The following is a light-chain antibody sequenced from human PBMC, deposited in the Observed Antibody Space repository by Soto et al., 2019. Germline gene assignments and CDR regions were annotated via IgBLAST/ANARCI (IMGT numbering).Light chain of an antibody. V-gene: IGLV1-40*01. Sequence: QSVLTQPPSVSEAPGQRVTISCTGSSSNIGAGYDVHWYQQLPGTAPKLLIYGNSNRPSGVPDRFSGSKSGTSASLAITRLQAEDEADYYCQSYDSSLSGAVFGGGTQLTVL. CDR3: QSYDSSLSGAV. J-gene: IGLJ7*01. CDR1: SSNIGAGYD. CDR2: GNS.